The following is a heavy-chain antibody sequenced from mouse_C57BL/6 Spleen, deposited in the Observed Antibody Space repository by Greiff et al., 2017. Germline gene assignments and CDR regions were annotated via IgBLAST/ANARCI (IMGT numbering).Heavy chain of an antibody. CDR2: ISYDGSN. CDR1: GYSITSGYY. V-gene: IGHV3-6*01. D-gene: IGHD2-3*01. CDR3: ARDRWLLFDY. J-gene: IGHJ2*01. Sequence: DVQLVESGPGLVKPSQSLSLTCSVTGYSITSGYYWNWIRQFPGNKLEWMGYISYDGSNNYNPSLKNRISITRDTSKNQFFLKLNSVTTEDTATYYCARDRWLLFDYWGQGTTLTVSS.